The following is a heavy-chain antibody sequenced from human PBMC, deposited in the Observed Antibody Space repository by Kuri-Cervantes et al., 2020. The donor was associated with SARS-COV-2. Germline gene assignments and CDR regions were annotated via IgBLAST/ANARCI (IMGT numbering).Heavy chain of an antibody. J-gene: IGHJ4*02. V-gene: IGHV3-23*01. Sequence: GGSLTPSWAAAGFFSSSYAMGWVRQAPGKGLEWVSAISGSGGSTYDADSVTGRFTISRDNSKTSLYLQMNRLRGEYTPAFFCVVGHDRPGRPLVRKKYSPTLRWFLKQWGQASQVTVSS. CDR3: VVGHDRPGRPLVRKKYSPTLRWFLKQ. CDR2: ISGSGGST. D-gene: IGHD4-23*01. CDR1: GFFSSSYA.